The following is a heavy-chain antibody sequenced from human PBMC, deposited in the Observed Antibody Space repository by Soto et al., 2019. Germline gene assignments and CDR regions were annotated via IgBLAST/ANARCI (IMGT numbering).Heavy chain of an antibody. D-gene: IGHD6-19*01. CDR3: AKGVSSSAWSASDN. CDR2: ISDSDNAT. CDR1: GFTFSSYA. J-gene: IGHJ4*02. Sequence: EVQLLESGGGLVQPGGSLRLSCAASGFTFSSYAMTWVRQAPGKGLEWVSVISDSDNATYYADSVKGRFTISRDNSKNTLYLPFNSLRAEDTAVYYCAKGVSSSAWSASDNWGQGTRVNVSS. V-gene: IGHV3-23*01.